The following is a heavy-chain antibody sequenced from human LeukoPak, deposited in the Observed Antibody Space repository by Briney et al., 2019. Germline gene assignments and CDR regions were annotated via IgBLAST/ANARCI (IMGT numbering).Heavy chain of an antibody. CDR1: GFTFSSYG. CDR2: IWYGGSNK. V-gene: IGHV3-33*01. J-gene: IGHJ4*02. Sequence: GGTLTLSCAASGFTFSSYGMHWVRQPPGKGLEWVAVIWYGGSNKYYAGSVKGRFTISRDNSKNTLYLQMNSLRAEDTAVYYCARDQGDYRDNYYFDYWGQGTLVTVSS. CDR3: ARDQGDYRDNYYFDY. D-gene: IGHD3-16*01.